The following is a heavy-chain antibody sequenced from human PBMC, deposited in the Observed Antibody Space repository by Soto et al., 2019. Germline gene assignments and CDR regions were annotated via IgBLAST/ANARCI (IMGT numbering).Heavy chain of an antibody. CDR1: GFTFSSYG. Sequence: PGGSLRLSCAASGFTFSSYGMHWVRQAPGKGLEWVAVISYDGSNKYYADSVKGRFTISRDNSKNTLYLQMNSLRAEDTAVYYCAKDFNRQFQWLVHVWDLSNWGQGTLVTV. CDR2: ISYDGSNK. D-gene: IGHD6-19*01. CDR3: AKDFNRQFQWLVHVWDLSN. V-gene: IGHV3-30*18. J-gene: IGHJ4*02.